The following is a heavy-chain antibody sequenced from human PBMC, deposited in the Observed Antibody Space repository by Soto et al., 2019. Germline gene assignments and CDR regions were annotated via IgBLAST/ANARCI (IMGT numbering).Heavy chain of an antibody. J-gene: IGHJ6*02. Sequence: ASVKVSCKASGHTFIGYGISWVRQAPGQGLEWMGWISGYNGDTRYAQNFQGRVTMTTDASTNTAYMDLRTLRSDDTAVYYCARESGSAAPYYFYYAMDVWGQGTTVTVSS. CDR3: ARESGSAAPYYFYYAMDV. V-gene: IGHV1-18*04. CDR2: ISGYNGDT. D-gene: IGHD1-26*01. CDR1: GHTFIGYG.